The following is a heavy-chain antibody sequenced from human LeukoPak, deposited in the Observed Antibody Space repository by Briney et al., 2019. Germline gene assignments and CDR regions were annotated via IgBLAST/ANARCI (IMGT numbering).Heavy chain of an antibody. Sequence: GGSLRLSCGASGFTFSSYGMHWVRQAPGKGLEWVAFIRYDGSNKYYADSVKGRFTISRDNSKNTLYLQMNSLRAEDTAVYYCARDNSVRDEAWWFNPWGQGTLVTVSS. CDR1: GFTFSSYG. V-gene: IGHV3-30*02. D-gene: IGHD5-24*01. CDR3: ARDNSVRDEAWWFNP. J-gene: IGHJ5*02. CDR2: IRYDGSNK.